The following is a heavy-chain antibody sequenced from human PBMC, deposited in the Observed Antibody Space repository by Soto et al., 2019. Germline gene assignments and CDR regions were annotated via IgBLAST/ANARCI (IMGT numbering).Heavy chain of an antibody. CDR2: INAGNGNT. V-gene: IGHV1-3*01. CDR3: ARDLGWPRDSDAFDI. D-gene: IGHD3-3*01. Sequence: QVQLVQSGAEVKKPGASVKVSCKASGYTFTSYAMHWVRQAPGQRLEWMGWINAGNGNTKYSQKFQGRVTITRDTSASTAYMELSSLRSEDTAVYYCARDLGWPRDSDAFDIWGQGTMVTVSS. J-gene: IGHJ3*02. CDR1: GYTFTSYA.